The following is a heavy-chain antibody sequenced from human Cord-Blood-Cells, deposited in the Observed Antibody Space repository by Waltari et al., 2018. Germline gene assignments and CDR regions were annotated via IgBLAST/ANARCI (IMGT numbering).Heavy chain of an antibody. V-gene: IGHV3-7*01. Sequence: EVQLVESGGGLVQPGGSLRLYCAASGFTFSSYWMSWVRQAPGKGLEWVASIKQDGSEKYYVDSVKGRFTISRDNAKNSLYLQMNSLRAEDTAVYYCARVLGYSGYDDAFDIWGQGTMVTVSS. D-gene: IGHD5-12*01. CDR1: GFTFSSYW. J-gene: IGHJ3*02. CDR3: ARVLGYSGYDDAFDI. CDR2: IKQDGSEK.